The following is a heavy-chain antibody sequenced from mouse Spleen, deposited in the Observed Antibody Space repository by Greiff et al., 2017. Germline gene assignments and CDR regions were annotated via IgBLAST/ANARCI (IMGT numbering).Heavy chain of an antibody. CDR1: GFTFNTYA. V-gene: IGHV10-3*01. Sequence: EVQGVESGGGLVQPKGSLKLSCAASGFTFNTYAMHWVRQAPGKGLEWVARIRSKSSNYATYYADSVKDRFTISRDDSQSMLYLQMNNLKTEDTAMYYCVRDLHYGNYWYFDVWGAGATVTVSS. CDR3: VRDLHYGNYWYFDV. CDR2: IRSKSSNYAT. D-gene: IGHD2-1*01. J-gene: IGHJ1*01.